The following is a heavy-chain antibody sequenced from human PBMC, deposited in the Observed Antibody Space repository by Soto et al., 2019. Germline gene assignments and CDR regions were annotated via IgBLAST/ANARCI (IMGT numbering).Heavy chain of an antibody. CDR1: GFTFSTYG. J-gene: IGHJ4*02. D-gene: IGHD2-2*01. V-gene: IGHV3-23*01. CDR2: ISGSGGST. Sequence: GGSLRLSCAASGFTFSTYGMSWARQAPGKGLEWVSGISGSGGSTYYTDSVKGRFTISRDNSKTSLSLQMDSLRVEDSAVYYGVRGSTSFDSWGQGTVVTVSS. CDR3: VRGSTSFDS.